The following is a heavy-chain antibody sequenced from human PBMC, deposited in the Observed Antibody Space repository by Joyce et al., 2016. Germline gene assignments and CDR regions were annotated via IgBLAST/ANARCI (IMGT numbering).Heavy chain of an antibody. V-gene: IGHV3-74*03. Sequence: EVQLVESGGGLVQPGGSLRLSCAASGFTFSSYWMYWVRNAPGKGLVGVSRINRDGSSTTYPDSVKGRFTISRDNAKNTLYLQMNSLRAEDTAVYYCARLRRWSGPSDCWGQGTLVTVSS. CDR1: GFTFSSYW. CDR3: ARLRRWSGPSDC. D-gene: IGHD4-23*01. CDR2: INRDGSST. J-gene: IGHJ4*02.